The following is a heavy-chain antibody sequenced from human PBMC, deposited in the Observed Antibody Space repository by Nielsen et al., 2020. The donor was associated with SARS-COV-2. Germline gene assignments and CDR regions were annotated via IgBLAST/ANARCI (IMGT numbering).Heavy chain of an antibody. D-gene: IGHD4-23*01. Sequence: SCAASGFTFSSYGMHWVRQAPGKGLEWVAFIRYDGSNKYYADSVKGRFTISRDNSKNTLYLQMNSLRAEDTAVYYCAKWGSYGGKGVGGMDVWGQGTTVTVSS. CDR2: IRYDGSNK. CDR1: GFTFSSYG. CDR3: AKWGSYGGKGVGGMDV. J-gene: IGHJ6*02. V-gene: IGHV3-30*02.